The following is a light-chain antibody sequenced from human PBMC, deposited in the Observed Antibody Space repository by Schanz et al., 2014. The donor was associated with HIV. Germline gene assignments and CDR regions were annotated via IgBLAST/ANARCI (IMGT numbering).Light chain of an antibody. CDR2: EVT. CDR3: QSFDSSLNGVL. CDR1: SSDVGDYNY. J-gene: IGLJ3*02. Sequence: QSALTQPPSASGSPGQSVTISCTGTSSDVGDYNYVSWYQQHPGKAPKLMIYEVTKRPSGVPDRFSGSKSGTSASLAISGLQDEDEADYFCQSFDSSLNGVLFGGGTKLTVL. V-gene: IGLV2-8*01.